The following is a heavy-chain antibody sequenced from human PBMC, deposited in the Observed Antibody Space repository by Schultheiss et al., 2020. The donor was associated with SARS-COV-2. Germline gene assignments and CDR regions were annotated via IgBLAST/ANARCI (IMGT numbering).Heavy chain of an antibody. CDR1: GFTFSSYS. D-gene: IGHD1-26*01. J-gene: IGHJ3*02. CDR2: ISSSSSYI. CDR3: AREPVITAWDLFRVDAFDI. V-gene: IGHV3-21*01. Sequence: GGSLRLSCSASGFTFSSYSMNWVRQAPGKGLEWVSSISSSSSYIYYADSVKGRFTISRDNAKNSLYLQMNSLRAEDTAVYYCAREPVITAWDLFRVDAFDIWGQGTMVTVSS.